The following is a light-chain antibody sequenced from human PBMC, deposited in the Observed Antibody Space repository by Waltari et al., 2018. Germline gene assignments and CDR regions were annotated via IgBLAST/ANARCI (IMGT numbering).Light chain of an antibody. CDR3: QHYGT. J-gene: IGKJ1*01. V-gene: IGKV3-20*01. CDR2: GAS. Sequence: EFALTQTPGNLSLSRGDSATPTCRASQSVASNFLAWYQQKPCQTPRLPINGASSPATCSPGRFSSSASGTKFTLTISRLEPEDFAVFYYQHYGTFGRGTMVEIK. CDR1: QSVASNF.